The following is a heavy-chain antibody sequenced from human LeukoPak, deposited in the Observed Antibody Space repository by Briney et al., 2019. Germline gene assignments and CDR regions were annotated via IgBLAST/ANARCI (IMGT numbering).Heavy chain of an antibody. Sequence: PSETLSLTCVVSGGSIRTSSYYWAWIRQPPEKGLEWIVSMYYSGSIYYNSSLKSRITVSADTSKNQLSLKLSSVTAADTAVYYCARGQQWLVTPYNWGQGTLVTVSS. V-gene: IGHV4-39*01. CDR2: MYYSGSI. CDR3: ARGQQWLVTPYN. CDR1: GGSIRTSSYY. J-gene: IGHJ4*02. D-gene: IGHD6-19*01.